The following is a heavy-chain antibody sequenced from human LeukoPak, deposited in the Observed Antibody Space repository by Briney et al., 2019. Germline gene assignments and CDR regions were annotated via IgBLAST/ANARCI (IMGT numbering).Heavy chain of an antibody. CDR1: GYTSSSYG. V-gene: IGHV1-18*01. J-gene: IGHJ4*02. Sequence: GASVKLSCTASGYTSSSYGISWVRQAPRQGLEWMGWISAYNGNTNYAQKLQGRVTMTTDTSKNTAYMELRSLRSDDTAVYYCARERGSSSWFYDYWGQGTLVTVSS. CDR2: ISAYNGNT. CDR3: ARERGSSSWFYDY. D-gene: IGHD6-13*01.